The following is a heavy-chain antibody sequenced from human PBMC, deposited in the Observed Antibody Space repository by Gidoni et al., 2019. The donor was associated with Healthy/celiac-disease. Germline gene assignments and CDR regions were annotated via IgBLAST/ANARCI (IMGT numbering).Heavy chain of an antibody. V-gene: IGHV4-61*02. CDR3: AREIAARTNWFDP. J-gene: IGHJ5*02. Sequence: QVQLQESGPGLVKPSQTLSLTCPVSGGSISSGSYYWSWIRQPAGKGLEWIGRIYTSGSTNYNPSLKSRVTISVDTSKNQFSLKLSSVTAADTAVYYCAREIAARTNWFDPWGQGTLVTVSS. CDR1: GGSISSGSYY. D-gene: IGHD6-6*01. CDR2: IYTSGST.